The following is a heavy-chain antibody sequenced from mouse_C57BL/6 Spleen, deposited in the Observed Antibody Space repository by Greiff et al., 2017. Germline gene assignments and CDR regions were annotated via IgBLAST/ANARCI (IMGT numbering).Heavy chain of an antibody. V-gene: IGHV1-62-3*01. CDR2: IDPTSGGT. J-gene: IGHJ3*01. CDR3: ARPDYGGSSSFAY. Sequence: QVQLQQPGAELVKPGASVKLSCKASGYTFTSYWMHWVKQRPGRGLEWIGRIDPTSGGTNYNEKFKSKATLTVDKPSSTAYMQLSSLTSEDSAVYYCARPDYGGSSSFAYWGQGTLVTVSA. CDR1: GYTFTSYW. D-gene: IGHD1-1*01.